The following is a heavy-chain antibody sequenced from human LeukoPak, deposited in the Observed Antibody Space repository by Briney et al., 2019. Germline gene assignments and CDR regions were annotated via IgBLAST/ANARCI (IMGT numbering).Heavy chain of an antibody. CDR2: ISAYNGNT. V-gene: IGHV1-18*01. Sequence: ASVKVSCKASGHTFTSYGISWVRQAPGQGLEWMGWISAYNGNTNYAQKLQGRVTMTTDTSTSTAYMELRSLRSDDTAVYYCARVPPYDFWSGYSLHFDYWGQGTLVTVSS. CDR1: GHTFTSYG. CDR3: ARVPPYDFWSGYSLHFDY. J-gene: IGHJ4*02. D-gene: IGHD3-3*01.